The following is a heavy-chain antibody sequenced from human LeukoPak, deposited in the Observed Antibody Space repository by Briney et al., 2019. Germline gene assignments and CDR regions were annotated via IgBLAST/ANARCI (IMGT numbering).Heavy chain of an antibody. Sequence: SETLSLTCTVSGVSVSSGSYYWSWIRQPPGKGLEWIGYIYYSGSTNYNPSLKSRVTISVDMSKNQFSLKLSSVTAADTAVYYCPRVSLQVAFDYWGQGTLVTVSS. J-gene: IGHJ4*02. CDR1: GVSVSSGSYY. V-gene: IGHV4-61*01. CDR3: PRVSLQVAFDY. CDR2: IYYSGST. D-gene: IGHD2-15*01.